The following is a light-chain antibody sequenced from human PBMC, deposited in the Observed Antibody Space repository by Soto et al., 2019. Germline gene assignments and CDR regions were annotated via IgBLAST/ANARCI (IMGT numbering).Light chain of an antibody. Sequence: DIQMTQSPSSLSASVGDRVTITCRASQDIRKDLGWFQQQPAKAPRRLIYGASTLQSGVPSRFIGSRSGTEFTLTISSLHPEDFATHYGLQHHSYPFTFGQGTRLDMK. J-gene: IGKJ5*01. CDR3: LQHHSYPFT. V-gene: IGKV1-17*01. CDR2: GAS. CDR1: QDIRKD.